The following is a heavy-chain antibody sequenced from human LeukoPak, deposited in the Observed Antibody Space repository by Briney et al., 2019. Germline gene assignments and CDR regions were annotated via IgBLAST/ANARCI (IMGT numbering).Heavy chain of an antibody. CDR2: IRYDGSNK. CDR3: ARQRGSGCLDY. CDR1: GFTFSSYG. Sequence: GGSLRLSCAASGFTFSSYGMHWVRQAPGKGLEWVAFIRYDGSNKYYADSVKGRFTISRDNAKNSLSPQMNSLRAEDTAVYYCARQRGSGCLDYWGQGTLVTVSS. V-gene: IGHV3-30*02. D-gene: IGHD6-19*01. J-gene: IGHJ4*02.